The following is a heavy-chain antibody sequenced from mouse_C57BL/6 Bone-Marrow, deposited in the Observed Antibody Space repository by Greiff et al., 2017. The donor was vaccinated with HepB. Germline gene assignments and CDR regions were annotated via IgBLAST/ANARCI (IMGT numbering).Heavy chain of an antibody. CDR3: AGAYYSNRYAMDY. D-gene: IGHD2-5*01. CDR2: INPYNGGT. V-gene: IGHV1-19*01. J-gene: IGHJ4*01. CDR1: GYTFTDYY. Sequence: VQLQQSGPVLVKPGASVKMSCKASGYTFTDYYMNWVKQSHGKSLEWIGVINPYNGGTSYNQKFTGKATLTVDKSSSTAYMELNSLTSEDSAVYYCAGAYYSNRYAMDYWGQGTSVTVSS.